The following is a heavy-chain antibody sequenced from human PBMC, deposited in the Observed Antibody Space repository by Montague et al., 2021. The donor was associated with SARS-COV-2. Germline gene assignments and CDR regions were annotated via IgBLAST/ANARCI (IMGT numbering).Heavy chain of an antibody. J-gene: IGHJ4*02. CDR1: GGSFGDDH. CDR2: IKQSGST. Sequence: SETLSLTCGVYGGSFGDDHWSWIRQPPGKGLEWIGDIKQSGSTNYNPSLKSRVTISVDTSRNQFSLKLTSVTAADTAVCFCASGHLSVSMIVVGFTSASYYFDYWGQGALVTVSS. V-gene: IGHV4-34*01. D-gene: IGHD3-22*01. CDR3: ASGHLSVSMIVVGFTSASYYFDY.